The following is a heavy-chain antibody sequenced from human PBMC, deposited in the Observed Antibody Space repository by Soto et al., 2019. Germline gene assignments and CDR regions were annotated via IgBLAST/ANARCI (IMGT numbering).Heavy chain of an antibody. CDR1: GFSLSTSGGG. J-gene: IGHJ4*02. Sequence: QITLKESGPTLVKPTQTLTLTCTFSGFSLSTSGGGVGWIRQPPGKALEWLGFIYWDDDKRYSTSLKSRLTIAKDNSKNHVVIKMTNLDPVDTGTYYCADRETLLGQQVLSMWGQGTLVNGSS. V-gene: IGHV2-5*02. CDR2: IYWDDDK. CDR3: ADRETLLGQQVLSM. D-gene: IGHD6-13*01.